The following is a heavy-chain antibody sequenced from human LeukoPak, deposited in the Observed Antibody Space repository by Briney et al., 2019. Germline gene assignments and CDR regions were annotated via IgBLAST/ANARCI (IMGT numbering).Heavy chain of an antibody. J-gene: IGHJ6*03. CDR1: GFTFSSYA. Sequence: GGSLRLSCAASGFTFSSYAMSWVRQAPGKGLEWVSAISGSGGSTYYADSVKGRFTISRDSGKTSVYLQMNSLRVEDTAVYYCARADVDVWGKGTTVAVSS. CDR3: ARADVDV. V-gene: IGHV3-23*01. CDR2: ISGSGGST.